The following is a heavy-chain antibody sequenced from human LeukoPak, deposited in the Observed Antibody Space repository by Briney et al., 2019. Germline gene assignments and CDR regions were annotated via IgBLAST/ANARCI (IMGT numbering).Heavy chain of an antibody. Sequence: GGSLRLSCAASGFTFSSYWMHWVRQAPGKGLVWVSRINRDGSSTSYADSVKGRFTISRDNAKNTLYLQMNSLRVEDTAVYYCAREGRVSGYDFDCWGQGTLVTVSS. CDR2: INRDGSST. D-gene: IGHD5-12*01. CDR1: GFTFSSYW. J-gene: IGHJ4*02. V-gene: IGHV3-74*01. CDR3: AREGRVSGYDFDC.